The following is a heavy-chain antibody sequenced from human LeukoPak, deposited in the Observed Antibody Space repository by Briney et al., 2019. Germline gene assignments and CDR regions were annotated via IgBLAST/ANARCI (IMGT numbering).Heavy chain of an antibody. CDR1: GYTFTSYG. J-gene: IGHJ4*02. D-gene: IGHD3-16*01. CDR2: ISAYNGNT. V-gene: IGHV1-18*01. CDR3: ARAFVTFGWKSGSYYDY. Sequence: VASVKVSCKASGYTFTSYGISWVRQAPGQGLEWMGWISAYNGNTNYAQKLQGRVTMTTDTSTSTAYMELRSLRSDDTAVYYCARAFVTFGWKSGSYYDYWGQGTLVTVSS.